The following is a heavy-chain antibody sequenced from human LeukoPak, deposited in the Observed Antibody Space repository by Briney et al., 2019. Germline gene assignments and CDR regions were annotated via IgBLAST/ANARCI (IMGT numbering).Heavy chain of an antibody. V-gene: IGHV4-39*02. J-gene: IGHJ6*03. CDR3: ARGGEPPLYYYYYMDV. Sequence: SETLSLTCTVSGGSISSSSYYWGWIRQPPGKGLEWIGSIYYSGSTYYNPSLKSRVTISVDTSMNQFSLKLSSVTAADTAVYYCARGGEPPLYYYYYMDVWGKGTTVTVSS. D-gene: IGHD4-17*01. CDR1: GGSISSSSYY. CDR2: IYYSGST.